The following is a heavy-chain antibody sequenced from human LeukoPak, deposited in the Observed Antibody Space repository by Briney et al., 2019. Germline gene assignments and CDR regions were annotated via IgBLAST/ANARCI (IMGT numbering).Heavy chain of an antibody. J-gene: IGHJ2*01. CDR3: AREGWDL. CDR2: IYYSGST. D-gene: IGHD2-15*01. V-gene: IGHV4-61*08. Sequence: PSETLSLTCTVSGASLNSGGYYWNWIRQPPGKEPEWIGYIYYSGSTNYNRSLKSRVTISVDTSKNQFSLKLTSVTAADTAVYYCAREGWDLWGRGTLVTASS. CDR1: GASLNSGGYY.